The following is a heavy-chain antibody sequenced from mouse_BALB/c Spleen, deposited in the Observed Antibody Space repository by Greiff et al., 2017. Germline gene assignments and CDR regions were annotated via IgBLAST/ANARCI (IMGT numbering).Heavy chain of an antibody. CDR2: IYPGDGDT. CDR3: ARDGSSYFDY. V-gene: IGHV1-80*01. Sequence: VKLMESGAELVRPGSSVKISCKASGYAFSSYWMNWVKQRPGQGLEWIGQIYPGDGDTNYNGKFKGKATLTADKSSSTAYMQLSSLTSEDSAVYFCARDGSSYFDYWGQGTTLTVSS. J-gene: IGHJ2*01. CDR1: GYAFSSYW. D-gene: IGHD1-1*01.